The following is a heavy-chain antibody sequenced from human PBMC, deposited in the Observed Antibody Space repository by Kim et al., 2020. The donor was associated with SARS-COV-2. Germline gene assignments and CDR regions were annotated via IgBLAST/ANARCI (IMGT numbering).Heavy chain of an antibody. D-gene: IGHD2-2*01. J-gene: IGHJ4*02. CDR3: ARAQRVGVVVPAATDY. Sequence: SLKSRVTISVDTSKNQFSLKLSSVTAADTAVYYCARAQRVGVVVPAATDYWGQGTLVTVSS. V-gene: IGHV4-34*01.